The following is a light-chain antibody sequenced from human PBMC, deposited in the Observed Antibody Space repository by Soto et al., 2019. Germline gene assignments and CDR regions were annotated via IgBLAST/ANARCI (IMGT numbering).Light chain of an antibody. V-gene: IGLV2-14*01. CDR1: SSDVGGYSC. CDR3: TSCTSSTTLV. J-gene: IGLJ2*01. Sequence: QSALTQPASVSGSPGQSIAISCTGTSSDVGGYSCVSWYQHLPGKAPKLMISEVNNRPSGVSNRFSGSKSGNTASLTISGLQAEDEADYYCTSCTSSTTLVFGGGTQLTVL. CDR2: EVN.